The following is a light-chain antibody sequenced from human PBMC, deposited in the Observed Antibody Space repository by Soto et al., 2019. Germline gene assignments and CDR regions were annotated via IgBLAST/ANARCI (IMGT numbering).Light chain of an antibody. V-gene: IGKV3-11*01. CDR2: DAS. CDR1: QSINNY. J-gene: IGKJ4*01. Sequence: EIVLTQSPVTLSLSPGERATLSCRASQSINNYLASYQQKPGQPPRLLIYDASNRATAIPVRFSGSGAGTDFTLTIISLEPEDSAVYYCQYRGIWPPGATFGGGTKVEIK. CDR3: QYRGIWPPGAT.